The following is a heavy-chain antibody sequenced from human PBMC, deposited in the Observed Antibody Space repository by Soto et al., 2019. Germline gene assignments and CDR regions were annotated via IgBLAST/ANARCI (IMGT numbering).Heavy chain of an antibody. D-gene: IGHD3-10*01. CDR2: TYYRSKWYN. J-gene: IGHJ6*02. CDR1: GDSVSSNSDG. Sequence: SQTLSLTCASSGDSVSSNSDGWNWIRQSPSRGLEWLGRTYYRSKWYNDYAVSVKSRITINPDTSTNQFSLQLNSVTPDDTAVYYCARVSITTFRGIVYSHGCLDFWGQGXTLTVYS. V-gene: IGHV6-1*01. CDR3: ARVSITTFRGIVYSHGCLDF.